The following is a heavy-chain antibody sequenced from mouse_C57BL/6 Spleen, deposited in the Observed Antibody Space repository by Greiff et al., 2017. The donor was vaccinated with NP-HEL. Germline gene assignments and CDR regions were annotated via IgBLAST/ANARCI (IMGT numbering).Heavy chain of an antibody. D-gene: IGHD1-1*01. CDR2: ICRDGST. Sequence: VQLQESGPGLVAPSQSLSISCTASGFSLTSYCVHWVRQPPGPGLEWLVVICRDGSTTYNSALKSRLSISKDNSKSQVYIKMNSLKTDDTAMYYCARDEGRVYGVDYWGQGTPVTVSS. CDR3: ARDEGRVYGVDY. J-gene: IGHJ4*01. V-gene: IGHV2-6*03. CDR1: GFSLTSYC.